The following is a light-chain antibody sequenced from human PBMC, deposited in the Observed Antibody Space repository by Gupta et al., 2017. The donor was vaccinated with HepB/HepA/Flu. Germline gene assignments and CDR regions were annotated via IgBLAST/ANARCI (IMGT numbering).Light chain of an antibody. CDR1: SSDVDGYKS. Sequence: QSALTQPRSVSGSPGQAVTISCTGTSSDVDGYKSVSWYQQHPGKAPKLMIYDVAKRPSGVPDRFSGSKSGNAASLTISGLQAEDEADYYCCSYYFKDVLFGGGTKLTVL. CDR3: CSYYFKDVL. CDR2: DVA. V-gene: IGLV2-11*01. J-gene: IGLJ2*01.